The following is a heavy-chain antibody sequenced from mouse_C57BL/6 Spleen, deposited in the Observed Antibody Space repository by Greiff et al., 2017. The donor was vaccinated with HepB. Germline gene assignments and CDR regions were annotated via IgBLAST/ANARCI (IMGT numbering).Heavy chain of an antibody. D-gene: IGHD3-3*01. CDR3: ARRLDSYKYYAMDY. CDR2: IYWDDDK. J-gene: IGHJ4*01. Sequence: QVQLKESGPGILQSSQTLSLTCSFPGFSLSTSGMGVSWIRQPSGKGLEWLAHIYWDDDKRYNPSLKSRLTISKDTSRNQVFLKITSVDTADTATYYCARRLDSYKYYAMDYWGQGTSVTVSS. CDR1: GFSLSTSGMG. V-gene: IGHV8-12*01.